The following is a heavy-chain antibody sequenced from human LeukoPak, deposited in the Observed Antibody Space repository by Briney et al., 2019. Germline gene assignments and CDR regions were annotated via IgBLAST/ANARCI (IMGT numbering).Heavy chain of an antibody. CDR1: GGSISNDDYY. Sequence: SETLSLTCTVSGGSISNDDYYWSWIRQSPGKGLEWIGNIYYSGSTYYNPSLKSRVTMSVDTSKNQFFLKLNSVTAADTAVYYCARGRPYSGGYHLDYWGQGTLVTVSA. D-gene: IGHD1-26*01. V-gene: IGHV4-39*02. J-gene: IGHJ4*02. CDR3: ARGRPYSGGYHLDY. CDR2: IYYSGST.